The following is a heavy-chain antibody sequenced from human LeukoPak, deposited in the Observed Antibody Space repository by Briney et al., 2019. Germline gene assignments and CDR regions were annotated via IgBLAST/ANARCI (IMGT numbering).Heavy chain of an antibody. J-gene: IGHJ4*02. CDR2: INPNSGDT. V-gene: IGHV1-2*02. CDR1: GYTFTDYY. CDR3: ARSSGVRGVLVF. Sequence: ASVKVSCKASGYTFTDYYMHWVRQAPGQGLEWLGWINPNSGDTYYAQKFQGRVTMTRDTSISTAYMDLTRLRSDDTAVYFCARSSGVRGVLVFWGQGTLVTVSS. D-gene: IGHD3-10*01.